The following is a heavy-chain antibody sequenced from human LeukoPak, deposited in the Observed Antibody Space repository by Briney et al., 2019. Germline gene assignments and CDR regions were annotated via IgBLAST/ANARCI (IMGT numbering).Heavy chain of an antibody. CDR3: AQIVLMASDAFDI. CDR2: ISSSSSYI. CDR1: GFTFSSYS. Sequence: KTGGSLRLSCAASGFTFSSYSMNWVRQAPGKGLEWVSSISSSSSYIYYADSVKGRFTISRDNAKNSLYLQMNSLRAEDTAVYYCAQIVLMASDAFDIWGQGTMVTVSS. V-gene: IGHV3-21*01. J-gene: IGHJ3*02. D-gene: IGHD2-8*01.